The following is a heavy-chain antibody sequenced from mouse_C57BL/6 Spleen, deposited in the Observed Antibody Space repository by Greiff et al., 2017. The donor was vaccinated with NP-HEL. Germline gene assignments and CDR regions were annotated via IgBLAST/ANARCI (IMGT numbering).Heavy chain of an antibody. V-gene: IGHV5-4*01. D-gene: IGHD1-1*01. CDR2: ISDGGSYT. J-gene: IGHJ2*01. Sequence: EVKLMESGGGLVKPGGSLKLSCAASGFTFSSYAMSWVRQTPEKRLEWVATISDGGSYTYYPDNVKGRFTISRDNAKNNLYLQMSHLKSEDTAMYYCARDRETTTVVENYFDYWGQGTTLTVSS. CDR3: ARDRETTTVVENYFDY. CDR1: GFTFSSYA.